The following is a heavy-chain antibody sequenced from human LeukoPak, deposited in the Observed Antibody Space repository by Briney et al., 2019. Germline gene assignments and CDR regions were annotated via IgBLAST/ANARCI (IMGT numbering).Heavy chain of an antibody. Sequence: PGGSLRLSCAASGFTFSSYAMHWVRQAPGKGLEWVAVISYDGSNKYYADSVKGRFTISRDNSKNTLYLQMNSLRAEDTAVCYCARVNSYDSSGYRDYWGQGTLVTVSS. CDR1: GFTFSSYA. CDR3: ARVNSYDSSGYRDY. CDR2: ISYDGSNK. J-gene: IGHJ4*02. D-gene: IGHD3-22*01. V-gene: IGHV3-30*04.